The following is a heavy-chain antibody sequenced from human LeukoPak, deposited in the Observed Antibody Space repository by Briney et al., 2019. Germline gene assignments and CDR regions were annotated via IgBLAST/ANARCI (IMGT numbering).Heavy chain of an antibody. Sequence: QAGGSLRPFCPASASTVTSDRTSWVRLAARDWRGWVSSIRGGSRAVYYADSVKGRFTISRDDAKNSLYLQMSSLRDEDTAVYFCAREAVSGSYLDSWGKGTMVTVSS. CDR2: IRGGSRAV. D-gene: IGHD6-19*01. CDR1: ASTVTSDR. J-gene: IGHJ4*02. V-gene: IGHV3-48*02. CDR3: AREAVSGSYLDS.